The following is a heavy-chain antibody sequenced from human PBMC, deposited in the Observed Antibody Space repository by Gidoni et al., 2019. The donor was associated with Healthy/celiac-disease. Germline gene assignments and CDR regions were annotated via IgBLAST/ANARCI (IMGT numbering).Heavy chain of an antibody. CDR3: AGSGYDSSGAVFDY. CDR2: ISSSSSYI. Sequence: EVQLVESGGGLVKPGGSLRLSCAASGFTFRSYSMNWVRQAPGKGLEWVSSISSSSSYIYYADSVKGRFTISRDNAKNSLYLQMNSLRAEDTAVYYCAGSGYDSSGAVFDYWGQGTLVTVSS. D-gene: IGHD5-12*01. CDR1: GFTFRSYS. V-gene: IGHV3-21*01. J-gene: IGHJ4*02.